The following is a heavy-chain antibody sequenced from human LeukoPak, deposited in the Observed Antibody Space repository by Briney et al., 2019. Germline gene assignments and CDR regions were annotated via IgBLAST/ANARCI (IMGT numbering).Heavy chain of an antibody. J-gene: IGHJ5*02. CDR3: ARAGPPGYYSSSFNWFDP. D-gene: IGHD6-13*01. Sequence: PSETLSLTCAASGGSISSSSYYWSWIRQPPGKGLEWIGYIYYSGSTNYNPSLKSRVTISVDTSKNQFSLKLSSVTAADTAVYYCARAGPPGYYSSSFNWFDPWGQGTLVTVSS. CDR2: IYYSGST. V-gene: IGHV4-61*01. CDR1: GGSISSSSYY.